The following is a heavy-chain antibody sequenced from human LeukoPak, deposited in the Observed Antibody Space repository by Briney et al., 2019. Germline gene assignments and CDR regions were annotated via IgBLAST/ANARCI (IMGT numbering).Heavy chain of an antibody. J-gene: IGHJ5*02. CDR1: GFTFSTYA. CDR2: IGPTSSYM. Sequence: PGGSLRLSCAASGFTFSTYAMSWVRQAPGKGLEWVSWIGPTSSYMYYADSVKGRFTISRDNAKNSLYLQMNSLRAEDTALYYCVRDADGGNSWFDTWGQGTLVTVSS. V-gene: IGHV3-21*04. CDR3: VRDADGGNSWFDT. D-gene: IGHD4-23*01.